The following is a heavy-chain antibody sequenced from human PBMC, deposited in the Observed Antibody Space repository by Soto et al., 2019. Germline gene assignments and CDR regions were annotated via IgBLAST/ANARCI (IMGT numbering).Heavy chain of an antibody. D-gene: IGHD5-18*01. CDR1: GYTFTSYG. CDR3: ARDVRQSTADGMDV. Sequence: ASVKVSCKASGYTFTSYGISWVRQAPGQGLEWMGWISAYNGNTNYAQKLQGRVTMTTDTSTSTAYMELRSLRSDDTAVYYCARDVRQSTADGMDVWGQGTTVTVSS. CDR2: ISAYNGNT. V-gene: IGHV1-18*04. J-gene: IGHJ6*02.